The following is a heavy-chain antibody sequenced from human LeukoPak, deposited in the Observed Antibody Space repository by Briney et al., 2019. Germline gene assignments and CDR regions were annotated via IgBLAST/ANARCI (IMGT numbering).Heavy chain of an antibody. D-gene: IGHD3-22*01. V-gene: IGHV3-23*01. CDR2: ISGSGGST. CDR3: AKDRITMIVVVPLGAFDI. Sequence: GASLRLSCAASGFTFSSYAMSWVRQAPGKGLEWVSAISGSGGSTYYADSVKGRFTISRDNSKNTLYLQMNSLRAEDTAVYYCAKDRITMIVVVPLGAFDIWGQGTMVTVSS. J-gene: IGHJ3*02. CDR1: GFTFSSYA.